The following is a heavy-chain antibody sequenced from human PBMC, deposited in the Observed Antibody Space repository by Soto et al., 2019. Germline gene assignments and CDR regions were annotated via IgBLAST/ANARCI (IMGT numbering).Heavy chain of an antibody. CDR3: AREARETAVEDFDY. V-gene: IGHV3-48*02. J-gene: IGHJ4*02. CDR1: GFTFSSYS. CDR2: ISSSISTM. D-gene: IGHD5-18*01. Sequence: GGSLRLSCSASGFTFSSYSMNWVRQAPGKGLEWLSYISSSISTMHYADSVKGRFTISRDNAKNSLYLQINSLRDEDTAVYYCAREARETAVEDFDYGAQGTLVTVSS.